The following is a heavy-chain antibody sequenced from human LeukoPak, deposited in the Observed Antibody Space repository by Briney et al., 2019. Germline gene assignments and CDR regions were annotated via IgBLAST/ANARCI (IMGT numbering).Heavy chain of an antibody. V-gene: IGHV3-7*03. CDR2: IKKDGSEK. CDR3: AREVGAVAGWVYYFDY. CDR1: GFTFNDYW. D-gene: IGHD6-19*01. Sequence: GGSLRLSCAASGFTFNDYWMSWVRQAPGKGLEWVANIKKDGSEKNYVDSVKGRFTISRDNAKNSLFLQMNSLRAEDTAVYYCAREVGAVAGWVYYFDYWGQGTLVTVSS. J-gene: IGHJ4*02.